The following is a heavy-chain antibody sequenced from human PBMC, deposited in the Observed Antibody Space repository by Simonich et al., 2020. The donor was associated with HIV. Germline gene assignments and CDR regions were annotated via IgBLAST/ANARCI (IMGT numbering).Heavy chain of an antibody. CDR3: VRGDDRGY. Sequence: EVQLVESGGGLVKPGGSLRLSCAASGFMFSSYTMNWVRQAPGKGPEWVSSSRDSSSSRFYADSVKGRFTISRDNAKNSLYLQMNSRRAEDTAVYYCVRGDDRGYWGQGTLVTVSS. CDR2: SRDSSSSR. CDR1: GFMFSSYT. D-gene: IGHD3-22*01. V-gene: IGHV3-21*01. J-gene: IGHJ4*02.